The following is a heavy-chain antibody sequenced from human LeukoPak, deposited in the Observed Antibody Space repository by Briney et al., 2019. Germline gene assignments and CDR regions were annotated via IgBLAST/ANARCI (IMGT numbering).Heavy chain of an antibody. Sequence: SETLSLTCTVSGGSISSGGYYWSWIRQHPGKGLEWIGYIYYSGSTYYNPSLKSRVTISVDTSKNQFSLKLSSVTAADTAVYYCARDLSGYGGNFGYWGQGTLVTVSS. D-gene: IGHD4-23*01. J-gene: IGHJ4*02. V-gene: IGHV4-31*03. CDR3: ARDLSGYGGNFGY. CDR1: GGSISSGGYY. CDR2: IYYSGST.